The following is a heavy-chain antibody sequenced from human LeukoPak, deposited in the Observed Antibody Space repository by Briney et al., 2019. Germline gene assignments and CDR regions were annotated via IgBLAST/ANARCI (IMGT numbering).Heavy chain of an antibody. CDR1: GFTLCSYS. V-gene: IGHV3-48*03. J-gene: IGHJ5*02. Sequence: AGRSLRLSCAASGFTLCSYSMHWVRQAPGKGLEWVSYISGSGSTIYYADSVKGRFTISRDNAKNSLYLQMNSLRAEDTAVYYCARDSGYSYGYDWFVPWGQGTLVTVSS. CDR3: ARDSGYSYGYDWFVP. D-gene: IGHD5-18*01. CDR2: ISGSGSTI.